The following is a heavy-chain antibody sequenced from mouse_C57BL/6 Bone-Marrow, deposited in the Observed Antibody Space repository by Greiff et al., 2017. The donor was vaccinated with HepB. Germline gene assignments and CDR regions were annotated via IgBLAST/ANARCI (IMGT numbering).Heavy chain of an antibody. CDR1: EYAFPSHD. CDR2: INRDGGNT. J-gene: IGHJ1*01. Sequence: EVQLVESGGGLVQSGESLKLSCESSEYAFPSHDMSWVRQTPEKRLELVAAINRDGGNTYYPDTIKRRFIISRDNTKKTLYLQMSSLRAEDTALYYIARQGVRGYFDVWGPGTTVTVSS. V-gene: IGHV5-2*01. D-gene: IGHD2-14*01. CDR3: ARQGVRGYFDV.